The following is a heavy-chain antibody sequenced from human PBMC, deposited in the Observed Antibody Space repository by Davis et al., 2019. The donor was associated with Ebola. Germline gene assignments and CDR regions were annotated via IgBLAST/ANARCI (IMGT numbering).Heavy chain of an antibody. Sequence: PGGSLRLSCAASGFTFGTYAMNWVRQAPGKGLEWVSSVTGSGLTTYYADSVKGQFTISRDNSKNTLYLQMNSLRAEDTAVYYCAKGGDNYNLAYFDFWGQGTVVTVSS. J-gene: IGHJ4*01. V-gene: IGHV3-23*01. D-gene: IGHD5-24*01. CDR1: GFTFGTYA. CDR3: AKGGDNYNLAYFDF. CDR2: VTGSGLTT.